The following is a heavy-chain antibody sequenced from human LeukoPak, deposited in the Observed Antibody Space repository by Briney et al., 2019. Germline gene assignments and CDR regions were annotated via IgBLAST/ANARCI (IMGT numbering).Heavy chain of an antibody. Sequence: SETLSLTCAVSGGSISSSNWWSWVRQPPGKGLEWIGEIYHSGSTNYNPSLKSRVTISVDKSKNQFSLKLSSVTAADTAVYYCARAPGYSGYGFFDYWGQGTLATVSS. D-gene: IGHD5-12*01. CDR2: IYHSGST. V-gene: IGHV4-4*02. CDR3: ARAPGYSGYGFFDY. J-gene: IGHJ4*02. CDR1: GGSISSSNW.